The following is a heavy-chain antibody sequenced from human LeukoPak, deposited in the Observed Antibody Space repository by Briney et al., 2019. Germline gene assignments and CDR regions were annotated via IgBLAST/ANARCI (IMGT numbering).Heavy chain of an antibody. CDR3: ARLTNIWGSYYFDY. J-gene: IGHJ4*02. CDR1: GGSISSSSYY. CDR2: IYYSGST. Sequence: PSETLSLTCTVSGGSISSSSYYWGWIRQPPGKGLEWIGSIYYSGSTYYNPSLKSRVTISVDTSKNQFSLKLSSVTAADTAVYYCARLTNIWGSYYFDYWGQGTLVTVSS. V-gene: IGHV4-39*01. D-gene: IGHD3-16*01.